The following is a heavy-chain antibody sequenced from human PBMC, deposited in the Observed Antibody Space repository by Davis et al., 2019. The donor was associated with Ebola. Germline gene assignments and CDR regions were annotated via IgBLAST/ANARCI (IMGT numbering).Heavy chain of an antibody. CDR3: ARDEALITMVRGVIITSRWFDP. Sequence: MPSETLSLTCTVSGGSISSGGYYWSWIRQPPGKGLEWIGYIYYSGSTYYNPSLKSRVTISVDKSKNQFSLKLSSVTAADTAVYYCARDEALITMVRGVIITSRWFDPWGQGTLVTVSS. D-gene: IGHD3-10*01. J-gene: IGHJ5*02. V-gene: IGHV4-30-4*01. CDR1: GGSISSGGYY. CDR2: IYYSGST.